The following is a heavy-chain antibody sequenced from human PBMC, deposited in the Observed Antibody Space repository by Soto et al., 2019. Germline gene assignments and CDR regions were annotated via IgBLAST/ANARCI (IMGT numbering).Heavy chain of an antibody. J-gene: IGHJ4*02. CDR3: AKAQCSGSLVY. Sequence: GGSLRLSCAASGFTFSSYAMSWVRQAPGKGLEWVSAISGSGGSTYYADSVKGRFTISRDNSKNTLYLQMNSLRAEDKAIYYCAKAQCSGSLVYWGQGTLVTVSS. D-gene: IGHD1-26*01. CDR2: ISGSGGST. V-gene: IGHV3-23*01. CDR1: GFTFSSYA.